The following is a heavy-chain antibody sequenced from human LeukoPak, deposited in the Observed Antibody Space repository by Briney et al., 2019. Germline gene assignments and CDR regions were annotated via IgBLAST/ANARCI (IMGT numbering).Heavy chain of an antibody. V-gene: IGHV3-21*01. D-gene: IGHD1-26*01. Sequence: GGSLRLSCAAPGFTFSSYSMNWVRQPPGKGLEWVSSISSSSSYIYYADSVKGRFTISRDNAKNSLFLQMNSLRAEDTAIYYCATYVKWAAGDVWGQGTTVSVSS. CDR1: GFTFSSYS. J-gene: IGHJ6*02. CDR2: ISSSSSYI. CDR3: ATYVKWAAGDV.